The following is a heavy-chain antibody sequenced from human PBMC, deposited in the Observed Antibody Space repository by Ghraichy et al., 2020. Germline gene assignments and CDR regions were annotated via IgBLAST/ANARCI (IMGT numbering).Heavy chain of an antibody. CDR2: IYYSGST. Sequence: SETLSLTCTVSGGSISSGGYYWSWIRQHPGKGLEWIGYIYYSGSTSYNPSLKSRVTISVDTSKNQFSLKLSSVTAADTAVYYCAKRSGYIGGGMDVLGQRTTVTVSS. CDR3: AKRSGYIGGGMDV. V-gene: IGHV4-31*03. J-gene: IGHJ6*02. CDR1: GGSISSGGYY. D-gene: IGHD3-3*01.